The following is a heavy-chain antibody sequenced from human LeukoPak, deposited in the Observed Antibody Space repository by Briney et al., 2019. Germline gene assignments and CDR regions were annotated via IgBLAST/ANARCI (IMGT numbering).Heavy chain of an antibody. J-gene: IGHJ2*01. Sequence: PSETLSLTCTVSGGSISSYYWSWIRQPPGKGLEWIGHIYYSGSTNYNPSLKSRVTISVDTSKNQFSLKLSSVTAADTAVYYCARHAHGTTDYYYDSSGYSKGGGFDLWGRGTLVTVSS. CDR3: ARHAHGTTDYYYDSSGYSKGGGFDL. CDR1: GGSISSYY. D-gene: IGHD3-22*01. V-gene: IGHV4-59*08. CDR2: IYYSGST.